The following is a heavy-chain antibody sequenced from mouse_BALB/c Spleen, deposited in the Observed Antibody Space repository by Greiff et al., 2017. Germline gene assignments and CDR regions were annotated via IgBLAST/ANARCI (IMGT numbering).Heavy chain of an antibody. CDR3: SREGYYADY. CDR1: GYTFTSYV. Sequence: VHVKQSGPGLVKPGASVKMSCKASGYTFTSYVMHWVKQKPGQGLEWIGYINPYNDGTKYNEKFKGKATLTSDKSSSTAYMELSSLTSEDSAVYYCSREGYYADYWGQGTTLTVSA. J-gene: IGHJ2*01. V-gene: IGHV1-14*01. CDR2: INPYNDGT.